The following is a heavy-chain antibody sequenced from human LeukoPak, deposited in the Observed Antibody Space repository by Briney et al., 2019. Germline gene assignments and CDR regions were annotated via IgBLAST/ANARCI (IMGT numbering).Heavy chain of an antibody. D-gene: IGHD6-19*01. V-gene: IGHV1-24*01. J-gene: IGHJ2*01. Sequence: GASVKVSCKVSGYTLTELSMHWVRQAPGKGLEWMGGFDPEDGETIYAQKFQGRVTMTEDTSTDTAYMELSSLRSEDTAVYYCATDRESAVAGPVGYWYFDLWGRGTLVTVSS. CDR3: ATDRESAVAGPVGYWYFDL. CDR1: GYTLTELS. CDR2: FDPEDGET.